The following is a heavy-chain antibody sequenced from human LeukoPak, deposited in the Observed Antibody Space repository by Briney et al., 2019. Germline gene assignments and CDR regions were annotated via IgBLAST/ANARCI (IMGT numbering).Heavy chain of an antibody. V-gene: IGHV3-7*05. J-gene: IGHJ4*02. CDR1: GFNFSNNW. CDR2: IKQDGTEK. CDR3: VRDISGYYFDY. D-gene: IGHD3-22*01. Sequence: GGSLRLSCAASGFNFSNNWMNWVRLAPGKGLECVANIKQDGTEKYYVDSVKGRFTISRDNAKNSLYLQMNSLRAEDTALYYCVRDISGYYFDYWGQGTLVTVSS.